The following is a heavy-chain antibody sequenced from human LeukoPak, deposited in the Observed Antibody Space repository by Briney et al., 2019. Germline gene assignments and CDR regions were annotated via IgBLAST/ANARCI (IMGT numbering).Heavy chain of an antibody. CDR3: VRDWPGDSYGADP. CDR1: GFTLSSYW. Sequence: PGGSLRLSCAASGFTLSSYWMTWVRQASGKGLEWVANIRQDGSQKYYVDSVKGRFTISRDNAKNSLYLQMNSLRAEDTAVYYCVRDWPGDSYGADPWGQGTLVTVSS. CDR2: IRQDGSQK. J-gene: IGHJ5*02. V-gene: IGHV3-7*01. D-gene: IGHD5-18*01.